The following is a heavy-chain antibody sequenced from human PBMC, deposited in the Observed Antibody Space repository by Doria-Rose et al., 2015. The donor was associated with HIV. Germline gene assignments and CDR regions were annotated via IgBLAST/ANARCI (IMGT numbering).Heavy chain of an antibody. CDR1: GYTFTNYD. J-gene: IGHJ5*02. Sequence: QVQLVQSGAEVKKPGASVKVSCTASGYTFTNYDITWVRQATGQGLEWMGWMNPSSGDTGYTQNFQGRVTMTRNTSIGTAYMELSSLRSEDTAAYYCARGKSYYNFWSDFPRCDPWGQGTLVTVSS. CDR3: ARGKSYYNFWSDFPRCDP. D-gene: IGHD3-3*01. CDR2: MNPSSGDT. V-gene: IGHV1-8*02.